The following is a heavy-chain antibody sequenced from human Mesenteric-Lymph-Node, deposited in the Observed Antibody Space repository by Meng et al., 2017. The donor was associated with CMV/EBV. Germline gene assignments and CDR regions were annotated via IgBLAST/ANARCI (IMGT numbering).Heavy chain of an antibody. V-gene: IGHV3-53*01. D-gene: IGHD2-2*01. CDR1: GYTVSSNY. CDR2: IYSGGRT. CDR3: AKRPSGMPADINWFDP. Sequence: GESLKISCAASGYTVSSNYMSWVRQAPGKGLEWVSVIYSGGRTYYADSVKGRFTISRDNSKNTLYLQMSSLTAEDTAVYYCAKRPSGMPADINWFDPWGQGTLVTVSS. J-gene: IGHJ5*02.